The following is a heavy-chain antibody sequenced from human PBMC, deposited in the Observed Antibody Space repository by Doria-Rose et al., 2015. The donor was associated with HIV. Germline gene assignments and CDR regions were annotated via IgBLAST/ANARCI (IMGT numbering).Heavy chain of an antibody. D-gene: IGHD6-13*01. V-gene: IGHV2-26*01. CDR1: GVSLSSPGMG. Sequence: ESGPMLVEPTETLTLTCTVSGVSLSSPGMGVSWIRQPPGKALEWLANIFSDDGRSYKTSLKSRLTISRGTSKSQVVLTMTDMDPVDTATYYCARIKSSRWYHKYYFDFWGRGTLVIVSA. J-gene: IGHJ4*02. CDR3: ARIKSSRWYHKYYFDF. CDR2: IFSDDGR.